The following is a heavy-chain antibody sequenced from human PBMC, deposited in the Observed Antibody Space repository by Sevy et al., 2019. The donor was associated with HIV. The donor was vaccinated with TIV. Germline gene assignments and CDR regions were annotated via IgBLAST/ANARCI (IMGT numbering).Heavy chain of an antibody. J-gene: IGHJ4*02. V-gene: IGHV1-18*01. D-gene: IGHD2-15*01. CDR3: ARAYCSGGRCYSLAN. CDR1: GYTFTTYR. Sequence: ASVKVSCKVSGYTFTTYRITWVRQAPGQGLESMGWISPHNGDTYYAQKFQGRVTLITDTSTSTAYMELWSLRSDDTAVYYCARAYCSGGRCYSLANWGQGTLVTVSS. CDR2: ISPHNGDT.